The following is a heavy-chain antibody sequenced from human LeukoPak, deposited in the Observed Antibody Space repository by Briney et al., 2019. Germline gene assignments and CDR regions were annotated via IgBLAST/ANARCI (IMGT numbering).Heavy chain of an antibody. D-gene: IGHD2-2*01. CDR2: ISAYNGNT. CDR3: ARDQWMEYQQLSGKTTDAFDI. V-gene: IGHV1-18*01. CDR1: GYTFTSYG. J-gene: IGHJ3*02. Sequence: ASVKVSCKASGYTFTSYGISWVRQAPGQGLEWMGWISAYNGNTNYAQKLQGRVTMTTDTSTSTAYMELRSLRSDDTAVYYCARDQWMEYQQLSGKTTDAFDIWGQGTMVTVSS.